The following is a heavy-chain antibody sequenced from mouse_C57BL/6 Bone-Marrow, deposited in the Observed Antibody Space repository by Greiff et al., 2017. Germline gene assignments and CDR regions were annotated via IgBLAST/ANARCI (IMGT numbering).Heavy chain of an antibody. CDR3: ARNDGYSYWYFDV. Sequence: EVKLMESGGGLVKPGGSLKLSCAASGFTFSDYGMHWVRQAPAKGLEWVAYISSGSSTIYYADTVKGRFTISSDNAKNTLFLQMTSLRSEDTAMYYCARNDGYSYWYFDVWGTGTTVTVSS. D-gene: IGHD2-3*01. J-gene: IGHJ1*03. CDR2: ISSGSSTI. CDR1: GFTFSDYG. V-gene: IGHV5-17*01.